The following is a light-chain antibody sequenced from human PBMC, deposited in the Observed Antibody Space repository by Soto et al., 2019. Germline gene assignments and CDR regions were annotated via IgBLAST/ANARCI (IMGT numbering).Light chain of an antibody. CDR2: DAS. CDR1: QSVSSSY. CDR3: QQYNNWTGT. J-gene: IGKJ1*01. Sequence: EIVLTQSPGTLSLSPGERANLSCRSSQSVSSSYLAWYQQKPGQAPRLLIYDASTRATGIPARFSGSGSGTEFTLTISSLQAEDFAVYHCQQYNNWTGTFGQGTKVDIK. V-gene: IGKV3D-15*01.